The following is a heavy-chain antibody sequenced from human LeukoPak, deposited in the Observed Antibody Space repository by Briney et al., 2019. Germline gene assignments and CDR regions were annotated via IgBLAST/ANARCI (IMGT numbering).Heavy chain of an antibody. CDR3: AKLPKTIAAAGPSGGI. D-gene: IGHD6-13*01. V-gene: IGHV3-23*01. CDR2: ISGSGGST. J-gene: IGHJ3*02. CDR1: GFTFSSYA. Sequence: PGGSLRLSCAASGFTFSSYAMSWVRQAPGKGLEWVSAISGSGGSTYYADSVKGRFTISRDNSKNTLYLQMNSLRAEDTAVYYCAKLPKTIAAAGPSGGIWGQGTMVTVSS.